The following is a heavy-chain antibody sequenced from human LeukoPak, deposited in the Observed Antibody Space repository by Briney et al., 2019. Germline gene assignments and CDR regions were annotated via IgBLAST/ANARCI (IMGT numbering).Heavy chain of an antibody. CDR3: ARETLSRNYYGMDG. J-gene: IGHJ6*02. V-gene: IGHV4-59*01. D-gene: IGHD2/OR15-2a*01. Sequence: PSETLSLTCAVSGGSISSYHWSWIRQPPGKGLEWLGYIYYSGSTNYNPSLKSRVTISIDTSKNQFSLKLSSLTAADTAVYYCARETLSRNYYGMDGWGQGTTVTVSS. CDR1: GGSISSYH. CDR2: IYYSGST.